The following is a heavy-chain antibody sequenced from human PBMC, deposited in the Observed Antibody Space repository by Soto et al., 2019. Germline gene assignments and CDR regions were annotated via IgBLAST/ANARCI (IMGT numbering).Heavy chain of an antibody. CDR3: TNGLLELGRLSAEFDY. J-gene: IGHJ4*02. CDR1: GVSFSSYG. D-gene: IGHD1-26*01. Sequence: HPGGSLRLSCEASGVSFSSYGMHWVRQAPGKGLQWVAGISYDGSKIFHADSVKGRFTVSRDNSKSTLFLQMSSLRTEDTAVYYCTNGLLELGRLSAEFDYWGQGTLVTVSS. V-gene: IGHV3-30*18. CDR2: ISYDGSKI.